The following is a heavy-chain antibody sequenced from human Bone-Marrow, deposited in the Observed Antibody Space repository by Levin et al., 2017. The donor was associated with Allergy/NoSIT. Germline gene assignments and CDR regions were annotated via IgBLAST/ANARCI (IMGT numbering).Heavy chain of an antibody. J-gene: IGHJ6*03. D-gene: IGHD2-15*01. Sequence: GESLKISCSASGFTFSSYAMHWVRQAPGKGLEYVSAISSNGGSTYYADSVKGRFTISRDNSKNTLYLQMSSLRAEDTAVYYCVKDRDIVVVVAATPVLARYYYDYMDVWGKGTTVTVSS. CDR1: GFTFSSYA. CDR3: VKDRDIVVVVAATPVLARYYYDYMDV. V-gene: IGHV3-64D*06. CDR2: ISSNGGST.